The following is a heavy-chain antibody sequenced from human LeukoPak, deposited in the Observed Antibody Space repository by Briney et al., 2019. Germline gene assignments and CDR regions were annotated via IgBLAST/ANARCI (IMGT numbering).Heavy chain of an antibody. V-gene: IGHV3-30*04. CDR3: ARAEVLRFLEWSSYFQH. CDR2: ISYDGSNK. J-gene: IGHJ1*01. Sequence: GGSLRLSCAASGFTFSSYAMHWVRQAPGKGLEWVAVISYDGSNKYYADSVKGRFTISRDNSKNTLYLQMNSLRAEDTAVYYCARAEVLRFLEWSSYFQHRGQGTLVTVSS. CDR1: GFTFSSYA. D-gene: IGHD3-3*01.